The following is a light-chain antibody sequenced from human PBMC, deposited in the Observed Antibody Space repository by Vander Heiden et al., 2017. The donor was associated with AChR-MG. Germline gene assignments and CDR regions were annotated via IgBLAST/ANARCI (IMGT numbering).Light chain of an antibody. J-gene: IGKJ2*03. CDR1: QSISSW. V-gene: IGKV1-5*03. CDR2: KAS. CDR3: QQDSSYYS. Sequence: DIQLTQSPSTLSASVGDRVTITCRASQSISSWLAWYQQKPGKAPKLLIHKASTLQSGVPSRFSGSGSGTEFTLTISSLQPDDFATYYCQQDSSYYSFGQGTKLDFK.